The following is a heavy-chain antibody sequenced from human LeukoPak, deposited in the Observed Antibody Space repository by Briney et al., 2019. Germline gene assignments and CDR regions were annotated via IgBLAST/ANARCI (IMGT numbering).Heavy chain of an antibody. CDR3: PNGYRGGAEGTDV. D-gene: IGHD5-18*01. J-gene: IGHJ6*02. CDR2: ILYEGSNK. V-gene: IGHV3-30*18. CDR1: GFTFTNYG. Sequence: GGSLRLSCAACGFTFTNYGMQWVRQARGKGVEWVAVILYEGSNKYYGDCVKGRSTISRDNSENTVYLQVNSLRAEDTGVYYCPNGYRGGAEGTDVWGQGTTVTVSS.